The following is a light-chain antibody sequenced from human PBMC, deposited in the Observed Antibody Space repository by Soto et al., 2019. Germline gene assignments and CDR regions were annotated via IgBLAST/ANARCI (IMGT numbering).Light chain of an antibody. CDR3: QQYGSPLWT. CDR1: QSVTGTY. V-gene: IGKV3-20*01. Sequence: EIVLTQSPGTLSLSPGDRATLSSRASQSVTGTYLAWYQQKPGQAPRLLIYGESIRATGIPDRFSGSGSGTDFTLTISRLEPEDFAVYYCQQYGSPLWTFGQGTKVEI. J-gene: IGKJ1*01. CDR2: GES.